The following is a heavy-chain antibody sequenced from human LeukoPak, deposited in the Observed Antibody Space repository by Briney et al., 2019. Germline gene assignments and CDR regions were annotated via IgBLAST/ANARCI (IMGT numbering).Heavy chain of an antibody. CDR2: ISSSSSTI. V-gene: IGHV3-48*04. Sequence: GGSLRLSCAASGFTFSSYSMNWVRQAPGKGLEWVSYISSSSSTIYYADSVKGRFTISRDNAKNSLYLQMNSLRAEDTAVYYCARGGRDYYDSSGYYNYFDYWGQGTLVTVSS. CDR1: GFTFSSYS. CDR3: ARGGRDYYDSSGYYNYFDY. D-gene: IGHD3-22*01. J-gene: IGHJ4*02.